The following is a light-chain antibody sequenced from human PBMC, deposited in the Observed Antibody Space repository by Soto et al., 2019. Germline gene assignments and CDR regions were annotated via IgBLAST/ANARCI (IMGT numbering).Light chain of an antibody. Sequence: DIQVTQSASSLSASVGDRFTMTCRASQGIRNDLSWYQQKPGKAPKRLIYAASSLQSGVPSRFSGSGSGADFTLTISSLQPEDFATYYCQHSYSIPRTFAQVTKVAIK. CDR2: AAS. CDR1: QGIRND. CDR3: QHSYSIPRT. V-gene: IGKV1-39*01. J-gene: IGKJ1*01.